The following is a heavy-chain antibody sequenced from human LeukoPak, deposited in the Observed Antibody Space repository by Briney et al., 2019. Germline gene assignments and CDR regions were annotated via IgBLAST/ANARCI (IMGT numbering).Heavy chain of an antibody. CDR3: ARDGSGYYYAPPEYYFDY. Sequence: GESLRLSCAASGLTFSNYAMTWVRTAPGKGLECVSVISGSGVKTYYADSVKGRFTISRDNAKNSLYLQMNSLRAEDTAVYYCARDGSGYYYAPPEYYFDYWGQGTLVTVSS. CDR1: GLTFSNYA. V-gene: IGHV3-23*01. J-gene: IGHJ4*02. D-gene: IGHD3-22*01. CDR2: ISGSGVKT.